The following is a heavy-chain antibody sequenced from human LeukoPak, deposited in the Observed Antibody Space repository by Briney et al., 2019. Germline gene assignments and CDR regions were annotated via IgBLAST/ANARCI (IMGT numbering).Heavy chain of an antibody. V-gene: IGHV7-4-1*02. J-gene: IGHJ6*03. Sequence: GASVKVSCKASGGTFSSYAISWVRQAPGQGLEWMGWINTNTGNPTYAQGFTGRFVFSLDTSVSTAYLQISSLKAEDTAVYYCARRRAGSGSYRGYYYYMDVWGKGTTVTVSS. CDR1: GGTFSSYA. CDR3: ARRRAGSGSYRGYYYYMDV. CDR2: INTNTGNP. D-gene: IGHD3-10*01.